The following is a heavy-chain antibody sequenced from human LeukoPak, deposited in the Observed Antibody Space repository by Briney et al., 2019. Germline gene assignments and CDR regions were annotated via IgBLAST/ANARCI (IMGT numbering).Heavy chain of an antibody. CDR2: ISSSSSYI. V-gene: IGHV3-21*01. D-gene: IGHD2-2*01. Sequence: GGSLRLSCAASGFTFTSYAMSWVRQAPGKGLEWVSSISSSSSYIYYADSVKGRFTISRDNAKNSLYLQMNSLRAEDTAVYYCARTPYSTGFYYYYYMDVWGKGTTVTVSS. CDR1: GFTFTSYA. J-gene: IGHJ6*03. CDR3: ARTPYSTGFYYYYYMDV.